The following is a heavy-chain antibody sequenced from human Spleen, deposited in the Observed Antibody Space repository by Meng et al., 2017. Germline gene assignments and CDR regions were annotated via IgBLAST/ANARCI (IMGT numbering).Heavy chain of an antibody. D-gene: IGHD3-10*01. Sequence: VLVVQAGAGVKIPAGSVKFSCKASGSTSSTYYRYAVRQATGQGLGWMAMINPSCGGTNYEHKCQGRLTMTRDTPTSTFYMMLRSLRSEQTAGYYFARVSTKVWGVTWCLGYWGQGTLVTVSS. CDR3: ARVSTKVWGVTWCLGY. J-gene: IGHJ4*02. V-gene: IGHV1-46*01. CDR1: GSTSSTYY. CDR2: INPSCGGT.